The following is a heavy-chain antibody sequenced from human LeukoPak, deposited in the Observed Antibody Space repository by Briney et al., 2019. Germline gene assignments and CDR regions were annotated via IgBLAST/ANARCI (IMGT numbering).Heavy chain of an antibody. CDR3: ARYYFWTGSYFFDH. V-gene: IGHV5-51*01. Sequence: GESLKISCKGTGYSFTSYWVGWVRQMPGEGLELMGIIFPGDSDTNYSPSFQGQVTISADKSSNTAYLQWSSLKASDTAMYYCARYYFWTGSYFFDHWGQGTLVTVSS. CDR1: GYSFTSYW. D-gene: IGHD3/OR15-3a*01. J-gene: IGHJ4*02. CDR2: IFPGDSDT.